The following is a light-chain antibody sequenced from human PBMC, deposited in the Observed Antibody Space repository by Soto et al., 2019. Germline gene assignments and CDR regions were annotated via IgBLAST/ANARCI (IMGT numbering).Light chain of an antibody. V-gene: IGLV7-43*01. CDR2: STS. J-gene: IGLJ1*01. Sequence: QAVVTQEPSLTVSPGGTVTLTCASSTGAVTSGYYPNWVQQKPGQPPRALIYSTSNTHSWIPARFSGSLLGGKAALTLSGVQREDEAEYYCLLYYGGAYVFGTGTKLAVL. CDR3: LLYYGGAYV. CDR1: TGAVTSGYY.